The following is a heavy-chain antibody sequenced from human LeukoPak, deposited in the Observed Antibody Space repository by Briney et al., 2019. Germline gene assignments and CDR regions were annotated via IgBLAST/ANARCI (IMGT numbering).Heavy chain of an antibody. CDR1: GYSFSNYW. V-gene: IGHV5-51*01. D-gene: IGHD3-22*01. Sequence: GESLKISCKGSGYSFSNYWIGWVRQMPGRGLEWMGIIYPGDSHTTYSPSFEGQVTISADKCISSAYLQWSSLKASDTAMYYCARHYYGSSGYYYFDYWGQGTLVTVSS. J-gene: IGHJ4*02. CDR2: IYPGDSHT. CDR3: ARHYYGSSGYYYFDY.